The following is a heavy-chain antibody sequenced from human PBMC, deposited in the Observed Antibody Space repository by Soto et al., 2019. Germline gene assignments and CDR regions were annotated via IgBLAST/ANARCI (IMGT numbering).Heavy chain of an antibody. CDR3: AKDLGGKQLARYYGMDV. D-gene: IGHD6-6*01. CDR1: GFTFDDYA. J-gene: IGHJ6*02. CDR2: ISWNSGSI. Sequence: EVQLVESGGGLVQPGRSLRLSCAASGFTFDDYAMYWVRQAPGKGLEWVSGISWNSGSIGYADSVKGRFTISRDNAKNSLYLQMNSLRAEDTALYYCAKDLGGKQLARYYGMDVWGQGTTVTVSS. V-gene: IGHV3-9*01.